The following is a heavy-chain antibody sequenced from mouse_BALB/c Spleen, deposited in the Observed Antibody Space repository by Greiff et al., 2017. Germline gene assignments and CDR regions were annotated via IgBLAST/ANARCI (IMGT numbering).Heavy chain of an antibody. Sequence: VQRVESGPGLVAPSQSLSITCTVSGFSLTSYDISWIRQPPGKGLEWLGVIWTGGGTNYNSAFMSRLSISKDNSKSQVFLKMNSLQTDDTAIYYCVRDRDGYDLDYWGQGTTLTVSS. J-gene: IGHJ2*01. CDR1: GFSLTSYD. CDR2: IWTGGGT. CDR3: VRDRDGYDLDY. D-gene: IGHD2-2*01. V-gene: IGHV2-9-2*01.